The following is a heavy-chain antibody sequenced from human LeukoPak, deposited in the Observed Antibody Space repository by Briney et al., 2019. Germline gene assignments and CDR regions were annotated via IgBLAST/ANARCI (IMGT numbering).Heavy chain of an antibody. CDR3: ARDQEDDSSGYFVYYYYYMDV. CDR1: GGSISSSSYY. J-gene: IGHJ6*03. CDR2: IYYSGST. Sequence: PSETLSLTCTVSGGSISSSSYYWGWIRQPPGKGLEWIGSIYYSGSTYYNPSLKSRVTISVDTSKNQFSLKLSSVTAADTAVYYCARDQEDDSSGYFVYYYYYMDVWGQGTLVTVSS. V-gene: IGHV4-39*07. D-gene: IGHD3-22*01.